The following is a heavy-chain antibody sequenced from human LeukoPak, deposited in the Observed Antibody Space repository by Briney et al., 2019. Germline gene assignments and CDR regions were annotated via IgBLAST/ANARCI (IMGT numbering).Heavy chain of an antibody. Sequence: PGGSLRLSCAASGFTFSSYAMHWVRQAPGKGLEWVAVISYDGSNKYYADSVKGRFTISRDNSKNTLYLQMNSLRAEDTAVYYCARDTARDYGDYSSWGQGTLVTVSS. CDR1: GFTFSSYA. CDR2: ISYDGSNK. J-gene: IGHJ4*02. V-gene: IGHV3-30*04. D-gene: IGHD4-17*01. CDR3: ARDTARDYGDYSS.